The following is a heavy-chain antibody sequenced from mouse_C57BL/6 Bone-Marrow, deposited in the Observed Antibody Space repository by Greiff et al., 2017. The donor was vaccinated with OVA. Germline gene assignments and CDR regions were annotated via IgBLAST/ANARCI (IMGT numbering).Heavy chain of an antibody. D-gene: IGHD4-1*02. V-gene: IGHV5-12*01. CDR3: ARPSTGTGDYFDY. CDR1: GFTFSDYY. CDR2: LSNGGGST. Sequence: EVQLVESGGGLVQPGGSLKLSCAASGFTFSDYYMYWVRQTPEKRLEWVAYLSNGGGSTYYPDTVKGRFTISRDNAKNTLYLQMRRLKSEDTAMYYCARPSTGTGDYFDYWGQGTTLTVSS. J-gene: IGHJ2*01.